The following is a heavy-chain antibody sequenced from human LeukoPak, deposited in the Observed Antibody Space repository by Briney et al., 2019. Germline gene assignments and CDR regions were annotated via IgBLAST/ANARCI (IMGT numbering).Heavy chain of an antibody. J-gene: IGHJ4*02. V-gene: IGHV3-21*01. CDR2: ISSRSSYI. D-gene: IGHD2-21*01. CDR1: GFTFSSYS. CDR3: ASQPIVVVSPTPY. Sequence: PGGSLRLSCAASGFTFSSYSMNWVRQAPGKGLELVSSISSRSSYIYYADSVKGRFTISRDNAKNSLYLQMNSLRAEDTAVYYCASQPIVVVSPTPYWGQGTPVPVSS.